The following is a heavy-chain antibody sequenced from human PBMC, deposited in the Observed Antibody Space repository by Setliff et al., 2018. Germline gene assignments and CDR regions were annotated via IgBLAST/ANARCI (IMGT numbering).Heavy chain of an antibody. CDR1: GGTFSIYA. CDR3: ARDRPPYYYDSSGYYYSAGNFDY. CDR2: IIPIFGTA. V-gene: IGHV1-69*06. J-gene: IGHJ4*02. Sequence: SVKVSCKASGGTFSIYAISWVRQAPGQGLEWMGRIIPIFGTANYAQKFQGRVTITADKSTSTAYMELSSLRSEDTAVYYCARDRPPYYYDSSGYYYSAGNFDYWGQGTLVTVSS. D-gene: IGHD3-22*01.